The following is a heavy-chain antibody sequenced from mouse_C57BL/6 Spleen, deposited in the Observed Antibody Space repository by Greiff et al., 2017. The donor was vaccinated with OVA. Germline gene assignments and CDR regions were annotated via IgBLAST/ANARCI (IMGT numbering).Heavy chain of an antibody. D-gene: IGHD1-1*01. CDR1: GFTFSDYG. CDR3: ARGDYYGSADWFAY. J-gene: IGHJ3*01. V-gene: IGHV5-17*01. Sequence: EVKLMESGGGLVKPGGSLKLSCAASGFTFSDYGMHWVRQAPEKGLEWVAYISSGSSTIYYAATVKGRFTISRDNAKNTLFLQMTSLRSAATTMYYCARGDYYGSADWFAYWGQGTLVTVSA. CDR2: ISSGSSTI.